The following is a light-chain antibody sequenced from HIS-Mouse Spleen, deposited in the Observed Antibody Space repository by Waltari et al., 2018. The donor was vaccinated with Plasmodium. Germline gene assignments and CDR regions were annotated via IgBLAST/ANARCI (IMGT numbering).Light chain of an antibody. J-gene: IGKJ3*01. V-gene: IGKV3-15*01. CDR1: QRVSSN. CDR2: GAS. Sequence: EIVMTQSPATLSVSPGERATLSCRASQRVSSNLAWYQQKPGQAPRRLIYGASTRAPGIPARFSGSGSGTEFTLTISSLQSEDFAVYYCQQYNNWSFTFGPGTKVDIK. CDR3: QQYNNWSFT.